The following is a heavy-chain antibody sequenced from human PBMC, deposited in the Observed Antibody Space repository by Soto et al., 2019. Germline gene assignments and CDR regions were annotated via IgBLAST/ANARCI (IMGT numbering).Heavy chain of an antibody. CDR2: IYYRGST. J-gene: IGHJ6*02. CDR1: GGSISSGCYY. Sequence: SATLSLTCTVSGGSISSGCYYSPWLRPLPGKGLEWIGYIYYRGSTSYNPSLKSRVTISVDTSKNQFSLKLSSVTAADTAVYYCVRESCSNSCPLDVWGQGTTVTVSS. D-gene: IGHD2-2*01. CDR3: VRESCSNSCPLDV. V-gene: IGHV4-31*03.